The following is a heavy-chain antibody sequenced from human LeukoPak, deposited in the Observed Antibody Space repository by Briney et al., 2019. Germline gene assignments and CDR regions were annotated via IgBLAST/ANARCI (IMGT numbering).Heavy chain of an antibody. J-gene: IGHJ4*02. CDR3: ARRAEPGALDY. V-gene: IGHV4-59*12. Sequence: SETLSLTCTVSGGSITNYYWSWIRQPPGKGLEWITYIYQTGNTDYNPSLKSRVTISLDTSKNQFSLKLSSVTAADTAVYYCARRAEPGALDYWGQGTLVTVSS. CDR2: IYQTGNT. D-gene: IGHD1-14*01. CDR1: GGSITNYY.